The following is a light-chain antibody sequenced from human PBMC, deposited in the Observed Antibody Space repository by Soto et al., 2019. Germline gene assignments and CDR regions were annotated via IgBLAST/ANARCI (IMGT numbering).Light chain of an antibody. V-gene: IGKV3D-20*02. CDR3: QQRSNWPPGIT. CDR1: QSVSSDY. J-gene: IGKJ5*01. Sequence: IVLTQSPGTLSLSTGERATLSCRASQSVSSDYLAWYQQKPGQAPRLLIYGASSRATGIPDRFSGSGSGTDFTLTISSLEPEDFAVYYCQQRSNWPPGITFGQGTRLEI. CDR2: GAS.